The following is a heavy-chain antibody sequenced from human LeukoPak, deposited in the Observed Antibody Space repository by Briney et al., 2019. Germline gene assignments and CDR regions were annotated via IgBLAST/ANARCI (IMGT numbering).Heavy chain of an antibody. CDR3: ARVGYYYDSSGYYRWFDP. CDR2: IYYSGST. D-gene: IGHD3-22*01. Sequence: SETLSLTCTVSGGSISIHYWSWIRQPPGKGLEWIGYIYYSGSTNYNPSLKSRVTISVDTSKNQFSLKLSSVTAADTAVYYCARVGYYYDSSGYYRWFDPWGQGTLVTVSS. CDR1: GGSISIHY. V-gene: IGHV4-59*11. J-gene: IGHJ5*02.